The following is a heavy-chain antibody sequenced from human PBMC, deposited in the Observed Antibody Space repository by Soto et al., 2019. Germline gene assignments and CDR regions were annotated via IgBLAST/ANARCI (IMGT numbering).Heavy chain of an antibody. Sequence: QVQLQESGPGLVKPSQTLSLTCTVSGGSSSSGGYYWSWIRQHPGKGLEWIGYIYYSGNTYYNPSVKSRITISRDTSKNQFSLNLSSVTAADTAVYYCARGSQYSDILTGYSLDAFDVWGQGTMVSVSS. D-gene: IGHD3-9*01. J-gene: IGHJ3*01. CDR3: ARGSQYSDILTGYSLDAFDV. CDR2: IYYSGNT. V-gene: IGHV4-31*03. CDR1: GGSSSSGGYY.